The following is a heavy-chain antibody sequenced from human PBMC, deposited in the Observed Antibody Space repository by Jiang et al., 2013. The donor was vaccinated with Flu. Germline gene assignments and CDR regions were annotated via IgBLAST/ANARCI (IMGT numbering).Heavy chain of an antibody. D-gene: IGHD5-18*01. CDR2: VMPIFGTE. CDR1: GGTISSYA. CDR3: ARETTGYGYGCMDV. Sequence: SGAEVKKPGSSVKVSCKSSGGTISSYAMNWVRQAPGQGLEWMGRVMPIFGTENYGQKFQGRVTITADESTSTVYMELSSLTSEDSAIYYCARETTGYGYGCMDVVGQRATVIVSS. V-gene: IGHV1-69*15. J-gene: IGHJ6*01.